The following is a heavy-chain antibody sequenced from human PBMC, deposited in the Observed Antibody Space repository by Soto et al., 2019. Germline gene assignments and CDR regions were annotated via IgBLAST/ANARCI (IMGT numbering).Heavy chain of an antibody. Sequence: GGSLRLSCAASGFTFSSYSMNWVRQAPGKGLEWVSSISSSSSYIYYADSVKGRFTISRDNAKNSLYLQMNSLRAEDTAVYYCARGGVSYCSGGSCHYYYMDVWGKGTTVTVSS. CDR2: ISSSSSYI. CDR3: ARGGVSYCSGGSCHYYYMDV. J-gene: IGHJ6*03. V-gene: IGHV3-21*01. D-gene: IGHD2-15*01. CDR1: GFTFSSYS.